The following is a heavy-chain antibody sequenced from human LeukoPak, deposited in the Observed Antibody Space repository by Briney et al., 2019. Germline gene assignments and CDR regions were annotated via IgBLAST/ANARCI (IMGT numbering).Heavy chain of an antibody. V-gene: IGHV3-48*01. CDR3: AKDFTRTYYYDSSGGTYFVY. D-gene: IGHD3-22*01. Sequence: GGSLRLSCAASGFTFSSYSMTWVRQAPGKGLEWVSSISGSSSTTYYADSVKGRFTISRDNSKNTLYLQMNSLRAEDTAVYYCAKDFTRTYYYDSSGGTYFVYWGDRALVTVSS. CDR2: ISGSSSTT. J-gene: IGHJ4*03. CDR1: GFTFSSYS.